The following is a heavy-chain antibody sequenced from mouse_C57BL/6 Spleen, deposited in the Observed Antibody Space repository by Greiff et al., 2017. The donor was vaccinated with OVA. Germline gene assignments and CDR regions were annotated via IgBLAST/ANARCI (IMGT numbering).Heavy chain of an antibody. CDR2: ISSGSSTI. J-gene: IGHJ2*01. V-gene: IGHV5-17*01. D-gene: IGHD1-1*01. Sequence: EVKLMESGGCLVKPGGSLKLSCAASGFTFSDSGMHWVRQAPEKGLEWVAYISSGSSTIYYADTVKGRFTISRDNAKNTLFLQMTSLRSEDTAMYYCARWGYGRFDYWGQGTTLTVSS. CDR1: GFTFSDSG. CDR3: ARWGYGRFDY.